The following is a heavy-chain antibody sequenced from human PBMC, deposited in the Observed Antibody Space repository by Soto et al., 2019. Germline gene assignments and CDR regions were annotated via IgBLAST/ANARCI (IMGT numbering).Heavy chain of an antibody. V-gene: IGHV3-33*01. CDR1: GFTFSSYG. CDR2: IWYDGSNK. J-gene: IGHJ4*02. Sequence: QVQLVESGGGVVQPGRSLRLSCAASGFTFSSYGMHWVRQAPGKGLEWVAVIWYDGSNKYYADSVKGRFTISRDNSKNTLYLQMNSLRAEHTAVYYCARDPEGYYFDYWGQGTLVTVSS. CDR3: ARDPEGYYFDY.